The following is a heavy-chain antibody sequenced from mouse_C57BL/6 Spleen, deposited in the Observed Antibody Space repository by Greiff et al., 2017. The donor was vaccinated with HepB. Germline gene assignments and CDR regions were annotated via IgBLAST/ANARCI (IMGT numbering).Heavy chain of an antibody. Sequence: EVHLVESGGGLVKPGGSLKLSCAASGFTFSSYAMSWVRQTPEKRLEWVATISDGGSYTYYPDNVKGRFTISRDKAKNNLYLQLSHRKSEDTAMYYCARRDYYGSSYLAYWGQGTLVTVSA. D-gene: IGHD1-1*01. J-gene: IGHJ3*01. CDR3: ARRDYYGSSYLAY. CDR2: ISDGGSYT. CDR1: GFTFSSYA. V-gene: IGHV5-4*01.